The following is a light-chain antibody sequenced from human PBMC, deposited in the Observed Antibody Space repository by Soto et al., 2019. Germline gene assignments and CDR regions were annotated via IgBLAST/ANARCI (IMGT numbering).Light chain of an antibody. V-gene: IGKV3-20*01. Sequence: IVLTQSPGTLSLSPGERTTVSCRASQSISRYLAWYQQKPGQGPRLLIYGASSRATGTPDRFSGSGSGTDFTLTISRLEPEDSAVYYCQQYGSSLWTFGQGTKVDIK. J-gene: IGKJ1*01. CDR2: GAS. CDR3: QQYGSSLWT. CDR1: QSISRY.